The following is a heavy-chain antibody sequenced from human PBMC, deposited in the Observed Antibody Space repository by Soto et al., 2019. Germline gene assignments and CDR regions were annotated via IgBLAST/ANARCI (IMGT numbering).Heavy chain of an antibody. D-gene: IGHD2-2*01. Sequence: SVKVSCKASGYTFTYRYLHWVRQAPGQALEWMGWITPFNGNTNYAQKFQDRVTITRDRSMSTAYMELSSLRSEDTAMYYCARGGEEVVVPAAIDYYYYYYMDVWGKGTTVTVSS. J-gene: IGHJ6*03. V-gene: IGHV1-45*02. CDR2: ITPFNGNT. CDR1: GYTFTYRY. CDR3: ARGGEEVVVPAAIDYYYYYYMDV.